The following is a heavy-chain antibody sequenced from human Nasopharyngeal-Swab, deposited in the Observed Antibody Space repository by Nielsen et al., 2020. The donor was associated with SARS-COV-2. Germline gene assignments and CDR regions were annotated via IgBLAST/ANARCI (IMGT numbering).Heavy chain of an antibody. V-gene: IGHV3-48*04. CDR1: GFTFSSYW. Sequence: GSLRLSCTASGFTFSSYWMSWVRQAPGKGLEWVSYISESGTTINYADSVKGRFTISRDNAKNSVYLQMNSLRAEDTAVYYCARDRQPQRYRGMDVWGQGTTVTVSS. CDR2: ISESGTTI. D-gene: IGHD1-14*01. CDR3: ARDRQPQRYRGMDV. J-gene: IGHJ6*02.